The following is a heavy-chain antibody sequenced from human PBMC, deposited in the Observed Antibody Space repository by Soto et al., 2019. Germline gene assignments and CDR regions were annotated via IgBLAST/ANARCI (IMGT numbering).Heavy chain of an antibody. CDR2: INSDGSST. Sequence: GCSARGSYTCSEVTLRSYWMHCVRQARVKGLVSFSRINSDGSSTSYADSVKGRFTISRDNAKNPLYLQMNSLRAEDTAVYYCARDLEIEVYGDFSYYYYYGMDVRGQGTTVTVSS. V-gene: IGHV3-74*01. CDR1: EVTLRSYW. CDR3: ARDLEIEVYGDFSYYYYYGMDV. J-gene: IGHJ6*02. D-gene: IGHD4-17*01.